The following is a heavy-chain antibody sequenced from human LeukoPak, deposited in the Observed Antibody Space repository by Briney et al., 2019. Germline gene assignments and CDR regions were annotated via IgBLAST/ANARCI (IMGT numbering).Heavy chain of an antibody. Sequence: PGGSLRLSCAASASTFSRSYMGWVRQAPGKGLEWVALMRLAGSVTYYVESVRGRFTISRDNTKNLLYLQMNSLRAEDTALYYCAKASGSYFFDYWGQGTLVTVSS. V-gene: IGHV3-7*03. D-gene: IGHD1-26*01. CDR1: ASTFSRSY. CDR2: MRLAGSVT. CDR3: AKASGSYFFDY. J-gene: IGHJ4*02.